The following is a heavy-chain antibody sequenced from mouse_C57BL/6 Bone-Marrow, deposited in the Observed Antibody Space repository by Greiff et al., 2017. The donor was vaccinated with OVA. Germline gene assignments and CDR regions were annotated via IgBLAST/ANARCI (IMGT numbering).Heavy chain of an antibody. D-gene: IGHD2-4*01. CDR2: IYPRSGNT. J-gene: IGHJ3*01. CDR1: GYTFTSYG. V-gene: IGHV1-81*01. Sequence: QVQLKESGAELARPGASVKLSCKASGYTFTSYGISWVKQRTGQGLEWIGEIYPRSGNTYYNEKFKGKATLTADKSSSTAYMELRSLTSEDSAVYVCARFDYVAWFAYWGQGTLVTVSA. CDR3: ARFDYVAWFAY.